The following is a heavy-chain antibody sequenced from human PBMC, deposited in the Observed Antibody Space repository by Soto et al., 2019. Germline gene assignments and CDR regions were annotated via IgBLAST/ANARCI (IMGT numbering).Heavy chain of an antibody. CDR1: GGSISSSSYF. J-gene: IGHJ5*02. V-gene: IGHV4-39*01. CDR3: ARHPSDFWFDP. Sequence: QLQLQESGPGLVKPSETLSLTCSVSGGSISSSSYFWGWIRQPPGKGLGWIGSIYYSGSTYYNPSLKSRVTVSVDTSKNQFSLNLSSVTAADTAVYYCARHPSDFWFDPWGQGTLVTVSS. CDR2: IYYSGST. D-gene: IGHD2-21*02.